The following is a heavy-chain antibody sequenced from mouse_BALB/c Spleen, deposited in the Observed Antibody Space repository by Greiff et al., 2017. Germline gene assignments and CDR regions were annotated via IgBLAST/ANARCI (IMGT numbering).Heavy chain of an antibody. V-gene: IGHV5-6-3*01. CDR3: ARVYYGNHGGAMDY. J-gene: IGHJ4*01. CDR1: GFTFSSYG. Sequence: EVQVVESGGGLVQPGGSLKLSCAASGFTFSSYGMSWVRQTPDKRLELVATINSNGGSTYYPDSVKGRFTISRDNAKNTLYLQMSSLKSEDTAMYYCARVYYGNHGGAMDYWGQGTSVTVSS. D-gene: IGHD2-1*01. CDR2: INSNGGST.